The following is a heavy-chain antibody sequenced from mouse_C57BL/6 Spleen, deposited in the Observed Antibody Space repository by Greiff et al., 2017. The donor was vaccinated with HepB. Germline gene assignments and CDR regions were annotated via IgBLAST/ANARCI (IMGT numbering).Heavy chain of an antibody. D-gene: IGHD1-1*01. CDR2: ISSGGSYT. J-gene: IGHJ2*01. V-gene: IGHV5-6*02. Sequence: EVKLVESGGDLVKPGGSLKLSCAASGFTFSSYGMSWVRQTPDKRLEWVATISSGGSYTYYPDSVKGRFTISRDNAKNTLYLQMSSLKSEDTAMYYCARRGSGVPFDYWGQGTTLTVSS. CDR3: ARRGSGVPFDY. CDR1: GFTFSSYG.